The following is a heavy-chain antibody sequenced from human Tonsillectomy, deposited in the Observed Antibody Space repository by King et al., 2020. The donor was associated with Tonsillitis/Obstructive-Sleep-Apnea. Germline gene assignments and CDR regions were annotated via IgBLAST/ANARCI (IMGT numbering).Heavy chain of an antibody. D-gene: IGHD3-22*01. Sequence: VKLQQWGAGLLKPSETLSLTCAVYGGSFSGYYWSWIRQPPGKGLEWIGEINHSGSTNYNPSLKSRVTISVDTSKNQFSLKLSSVTAADTAVYYCARGRWGTYYYDSSGYFKLWGQGTLVTVSS. V-gene: IGHV4-34*01. CDR1: GGSFSGYY. CDR2: INHSGST. CDR3: ARGRWGTYYYDSSGYFKL. J-gene: IGHJ4*02.